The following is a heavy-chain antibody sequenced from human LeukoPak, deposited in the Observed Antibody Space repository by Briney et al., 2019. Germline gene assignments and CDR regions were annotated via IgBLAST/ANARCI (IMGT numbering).Heavy chain of an antibody. D-gene: IGHD2-8*01. Sequence: GGSLRLSCAASGFTFNSYWMHWVRQAPGKGLVWVSRINSDGSGTSDADFVNGRCTISRDNSKNTLYLQMNSLRAEDTAMYYCARDRLTNDAFDIWGQGTMVTVSS. V-gene: IGHV3-74*01. J-gene: IGHJ3*02. CDR1: GFTFNSYW. CDR3: ARDRLTNDAFDI. CDR2: INSDGSGT.